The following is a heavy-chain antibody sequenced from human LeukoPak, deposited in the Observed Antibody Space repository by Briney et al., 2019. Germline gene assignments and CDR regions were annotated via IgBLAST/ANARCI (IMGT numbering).Heavy chain of an antibody. D-gene: IGHD2-2*02. CDR1: GYTFTTYG. CDR3: ARGRYGSSTSCYKVYYYYMDV. Sequence: ASVKVSCKASGYTFTTYGISWVRQAPGQGLEWVGWISAYNGNTDYAQQLQNSVTMTTDTSTSTAYMELRSLRSDDTAVYYCARGRYGSSTSCYKVYYYYMDVWGKGTTVTVSS. CDR2: ISAYNGNT. V-gene: IGHV1-18*01. J-gene: IGHJ6*03.